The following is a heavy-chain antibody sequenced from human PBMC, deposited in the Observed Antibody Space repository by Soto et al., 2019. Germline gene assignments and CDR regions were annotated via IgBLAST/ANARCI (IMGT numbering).Heavy chain of an antibody. CDR1: GFTFSSYG. J-gene: IGHJ5*02. CDR3: ARDVGIVATYNWFDP. V-gene: IGHV3-33*01. CDR2: IWYDGSNK. Sequence: QVQLVESGGGVVQPGRSLRLSCAASGFTFSSYGMHWVRQAPGKGLEWVAVIWYDGSNKYYADSVKGRFTISRDNSKNTLYLQMNSLRAEDTAVYYCARDVGIVATYNWFDPWGQGTLVTVSS. D-gene: IGHD5-12*01.